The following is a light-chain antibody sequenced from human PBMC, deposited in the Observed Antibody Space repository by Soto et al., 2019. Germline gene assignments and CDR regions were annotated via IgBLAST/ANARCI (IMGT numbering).Light chain of an antibody. J-gene: IGKJ4*01. CDR1: QSVSNY. V-gene: IGKV3-11*01. CDR3: QQFSSYPLT. Sequence: EIVLTQSPATLSLSPGERATLSCRASQSVSNYLAWYQQKPGQAPRLLIYDASNRATDIPDRFSGGGSGTDFTLTISTLEPEDFAVYYCQQFSSYPLTFGGGTKVDIK. CDR2: DAS.